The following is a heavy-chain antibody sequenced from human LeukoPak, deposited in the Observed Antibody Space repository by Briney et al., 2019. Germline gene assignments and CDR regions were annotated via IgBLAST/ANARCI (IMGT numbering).Heavy chain of an antibody. CDR1: GGTFSSYA. J-gene: IGHJ6*03. D-gene: IGHD6-19*01. CDR3: ARAPYSSGWWHYYYYMDV. CDR2: IIPIFGTA. Sequence: ASVKVSCKASGGTFSSYAISWVRQAPGQGLEWMGGIIPIFGTANYAQKFRGRVTITADKSTSTAYMELSSLRSEDTAVYYCARAPYSSGWWHYYYYMDVWGKGTTVTVSS. V-gene: IGHV1-69*06.